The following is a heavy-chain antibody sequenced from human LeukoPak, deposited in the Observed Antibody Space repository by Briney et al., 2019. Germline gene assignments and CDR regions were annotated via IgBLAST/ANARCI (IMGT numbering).Heavy chain of an antibody. J-gene: IGHJ6*03. D-gene: IGHD2/OR15-2a*01. V-gene: IGHV7-4-1*02. CDR2: INTNTGNP. Sequence: ASVKVSCKASGFTFNDFAFNWVRQAPGQGLEWMGWINTNTGNPTYAQGFTGRFVFSLDTSVSTAYLQISSLKAEDTAVYYCARGSYFYYYYYMDVWGKGTTVTVSS. CDR3: ARGSYFYYYYYMDV. CDR1: GFTFNDFA.